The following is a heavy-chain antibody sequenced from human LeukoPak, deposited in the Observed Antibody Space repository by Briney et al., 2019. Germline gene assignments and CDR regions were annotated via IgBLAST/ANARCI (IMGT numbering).Heavy chain of an antibody. J-gene: IGHJ4*02. Sequence: QPGRSLRLSCAASGFTFSSYAMHWVRQAPGKGLEWVAVISYDGSNKYYADSVKGRFTISRDNSKNTLYLQMNSLRAEDTAVYYCARDQTSISSSWDYYFDYWGQGTLVTVSS. CDR3: ARDQTSISSSWDYYFDY. D-gene: IGHD6-13*01. CDR1: GFTFSSYA. V-gene: IGHV3-30-3*01. CDR2: ISYDGSNK.